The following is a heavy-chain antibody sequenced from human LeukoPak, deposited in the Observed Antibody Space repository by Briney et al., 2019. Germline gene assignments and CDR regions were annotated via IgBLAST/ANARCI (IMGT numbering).Heavy chain of an antibody. J-gene: IGHJ3*02. CDR2: IFHSGAT. CDR3: ARHKWELNAFDI. V-gene: IGHV4-39*01. D-gene: IGHD1-26*01. CDR1: GGSISSDSYY. Sequence: PSETLSLTCTVSGGSISSDSYYWGWIRQSPGRGLEWIGNIFHSGATYYNPSLRSRVTISLDTSKNQFSLRLNSVTAADTAVYYCARHKWELNAFDIWGQGTMVTVSS.